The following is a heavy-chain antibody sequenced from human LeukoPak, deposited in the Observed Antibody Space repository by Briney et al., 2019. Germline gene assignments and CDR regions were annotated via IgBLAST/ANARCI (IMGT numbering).Heavy chain of an antibody. CDR2: IIPIFGTA. D-gene: IGHD3-22*01. Sequence: ASVKVSCKASGVTFSSYAISWVRQAPGQGLEWMGGIIPIFGTANYAQKFQGRVTITADKSTSTAYMELSSLRSEDTAVYYCARVVTYYYYSSGSQIQNYYYYYMDVWGKGTTVTVSS. CDR1: GVTFSSYA. V-gene: IGHV1-69*06. CDR3: ARVVTYYYYSSGSQIQNYYYYYMDV. J-gene: IGHJ6*03.